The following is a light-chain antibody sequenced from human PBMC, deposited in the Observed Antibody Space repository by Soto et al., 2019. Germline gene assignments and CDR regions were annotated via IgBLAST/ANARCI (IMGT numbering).Light chain of an antibody. CDR2: GAS. CDR3: QQYGSSPPWT. V-gene: IGKV3-20*01. CDR1: QSVSSSY. Sequence: EIVLTQSPGTLSLSPGERATLSCRASQSVSSSYLAWYQQKPGQAPRLLIYGASSRATGIPDRFSGSGSGTDFTLTLSSLEPEDFAVYYCQQYGSSPPWTLGQGTKVEIK. J-gene: IGKJ1*01.